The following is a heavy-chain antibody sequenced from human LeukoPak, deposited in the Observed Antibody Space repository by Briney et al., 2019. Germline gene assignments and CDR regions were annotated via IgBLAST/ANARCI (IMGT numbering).Heavy chain of an antibody. V-gene: IGHV3-30*04. J-gene: IGHJ4*02. CDR3: ASQTMPDRGFDY. CDR2: ISYDGSNK. CDR1: GFTFSSYA. Sequence: PGGSLRLSCAASGFTFSSYAMHWVRQAPGKGLEWVAVISYDGSNKYYADSVKGRFTISRDNSKNTLYLQMNSLRAEDTAVYYCASQTMPDRGFDYWGQGTLVTVSS. D-gene: IGHD3-10*01.